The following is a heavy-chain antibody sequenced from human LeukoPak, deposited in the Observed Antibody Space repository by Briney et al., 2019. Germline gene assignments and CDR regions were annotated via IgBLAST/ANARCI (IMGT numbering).Heavy chain of an antibody. CDR1: GGSFSGYY. J-gene: IGHJ4*02. CDR2: INHSGST. V-gene: IGHV4-34*01. D-gene: IGHD3-22*01. CDR3: ARGGGAYYYDSSGYYPDY. Sequence: PSETLSLTCAVYGGSFSGYYWSWIRQPPGKGLEWIGEINHSGSTNYNPSLKSRVTISVDTSKNQFSLKLSSVTAADTAVYYCARGGGAYYYDSSGYYPDYWGQGTLVTVSS.